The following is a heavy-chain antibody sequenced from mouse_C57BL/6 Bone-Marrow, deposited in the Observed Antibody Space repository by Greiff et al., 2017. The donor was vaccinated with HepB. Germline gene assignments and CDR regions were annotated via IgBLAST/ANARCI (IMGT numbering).Heavy chain of an antibody. Sequence: LQQPGAELVKPGASVKLSCKASGYTFTSYWMHWVKQRPGQGLEWIGMIHPNSGSTNYNEKFKSKATLTVDKSSSTAYMQLSSLTSEDSAVYYCARLPIYYGYDGFAYWGQGTLVTVSA. CDR3: ARLPIYYGYDGFAY. D-gene: IGHD2-2*01. CDR1: GYTFTSYW. CDR2: IHPNSGST. V-gene: IGHV1-64*01. J-gene: IGHJ3*01.